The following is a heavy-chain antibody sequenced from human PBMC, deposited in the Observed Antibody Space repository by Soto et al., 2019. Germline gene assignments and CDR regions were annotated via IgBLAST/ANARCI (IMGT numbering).Heavy chain of an antibody. J-gene: IGHJ5*02. D-gene: IGHD2-2*02. CDR2: IYHSGST. V-gene: IGHV4-4*02. Sequence: TLSLTCAVSGGSISSSNWWSWVRQPPGKGLEWIGEIYHSGSTNYNPSLKSRVTISVDKSKNQFSLKLSSVPAADTAVYYCARRRPTGYCSSTSCYKGWFDPWGQGTLVTVS. CDR1: GGSISSSNW. CDR3: ARRRPTGYCSSTSCYKGWFDP.